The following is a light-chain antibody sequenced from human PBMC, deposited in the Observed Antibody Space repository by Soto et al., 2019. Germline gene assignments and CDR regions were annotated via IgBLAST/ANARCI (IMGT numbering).Light chain of an antibody. CDR3: QQRRNWPPIT. CDR2: DAS. V-gene: IGKV3-11*01. J-gene: IGKJ5*01. CDR1: QSVSSD. Sequence: EILLTQSTSTLSMSPWERATLSCRASQSVSSDLAWYQQKPGQAPRLLIYDASNRATGIPARFSGSGSGTDFTLTISSLEPEDFAVYYCQQRRNWPPITFGQGIRLEIK.